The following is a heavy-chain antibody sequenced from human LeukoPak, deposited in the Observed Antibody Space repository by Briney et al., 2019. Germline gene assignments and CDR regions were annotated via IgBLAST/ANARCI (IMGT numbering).Heavy chain of an antibody. D-gene: IGHD5-12*01. Sequence: SQTLSLTCAISGDSVSSNSAAWNWIRQSPSRGLEWLGRTYYRSKWYNDYAVSVKSRITINPDTSKNQFSLQLNSVTPEDTAVYYCASSGGYGRAYYYYMDVWGKGTTVTVSS. CDR2: TYYRSKWYN. CDR3: ASSGGYGRAYYYYMDV. J-gene: IGHJ6*03. CDR1: GDSVSSNSAA. V-gene: IGHV6-1*01.